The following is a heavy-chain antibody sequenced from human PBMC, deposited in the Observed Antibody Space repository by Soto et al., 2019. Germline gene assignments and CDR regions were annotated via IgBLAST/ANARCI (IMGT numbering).Heavy chain of an antibody. V-gene: IGHV3-23*01. CDR2: XXGXGVEX. CDR3: AKKVTIYAVDPADY. CDR1: GFTFSNYG. J-gene: IGHJ4*02. Sequence: GGSLGLARAACGFTFSNYGMGWVRQAPGKGLEWXSVXXGXGVEXYXXXSXXGRFTISRDKSKNTLYLQMNSLRAEDTAVYFCAKKVTIYAVDPADYWGQGTQVT. D-gene: IGHD3-3*01.